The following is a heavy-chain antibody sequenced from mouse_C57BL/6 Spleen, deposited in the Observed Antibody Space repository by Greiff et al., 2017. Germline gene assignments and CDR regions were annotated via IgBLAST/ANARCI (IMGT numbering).Heavy chain of an antibody. CDR2: INPNNGGT. J-gene: IGHJ4*01. CDR3: AYYYGSSYGYYAMDY. V-gene: IGHV1-22*01. D-gene: IGHD1-1*01. Sequence: VQLQQSGPELVKPGASVKMSCKASGYTFTDYNMHWVKQSHGKSLEWIGYINPNNGGTSYNQKFKGKATLTVNKSSSTAYMELRSPTSEDSAVYYCAYYYGSSYGYYAMDYWGQGTSVTVSS. CDR1: GYTFTDYN.